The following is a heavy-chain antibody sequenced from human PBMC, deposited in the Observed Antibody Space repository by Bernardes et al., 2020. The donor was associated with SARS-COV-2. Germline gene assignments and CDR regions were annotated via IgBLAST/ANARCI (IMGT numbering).Heavy chain of an antibody. CDR3: ARGSLDEPAAMY. CDR1: GGSISSYY. J-gene: IGHJ4*02. D-gene: IGHD2-2*01. CDR2: IYNRGST. Sequence: SETLSLTCIVSGGSISSYYWSWIRQPPGKGLEWIGYIYNRGSTNYNPSLKSRVTISVDTSKNQFSLRLTSVTAADTAVYFCARGSLDEPAAMYWGQGSLVTVSS. V-gene: IGHV4-59*01.